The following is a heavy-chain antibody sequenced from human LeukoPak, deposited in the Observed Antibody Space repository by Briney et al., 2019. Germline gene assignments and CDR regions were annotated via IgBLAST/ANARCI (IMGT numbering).Heavy chain of an antibody. D-gene: IGHD3-10*01. Sequence: PSETLSLTCTVSGGSISSGSYYWSWIRQPAGKGLEWIGYIYYSGSTNYNPSLKSRVTISVDTSKNQFPLKLSSVTAADTAVYYCARLSGGLHDAFDIWGQGTMVTVSS. V-gene: IGHV4-61*10. J-gene: IGHJ3*02. CDR1: GGSISSGSYY. CDR3: ARLSGGLHDAFDI. CDR2: IYYSGST.